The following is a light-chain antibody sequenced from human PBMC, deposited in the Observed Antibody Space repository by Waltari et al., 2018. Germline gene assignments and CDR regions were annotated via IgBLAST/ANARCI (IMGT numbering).Light chain of an antibody. CDR1: SRDVGTSNL. V-gene: IGLV2-23*01. CDR2: EAT. Sequence: QSALTQPASVSGSPGQSLAVSCPGSSRDVGTSNLFSWYQQHPGQAPKLIIYEATKRPSGVSNRFSGSKSGNMASLTISGLQAEDEAEYYCCSFAGRSTWVFGTGTKVTVL. CDR3: CSFAGRSTWV. J-gene: IGLJ1*01.